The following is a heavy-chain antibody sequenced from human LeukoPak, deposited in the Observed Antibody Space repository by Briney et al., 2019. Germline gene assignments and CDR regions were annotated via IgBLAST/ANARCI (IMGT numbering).Heavy chain of an antibody. Sequence: PGGSLRLSCAASGFTFSSYSMNWVRQAPGKGLEWVSSISSSSSYIYYADSVKGRFTISRDNAKNSLYLQMNSLRAEDTAAYYCARGGPLNPYYDFWSGYPTYNWFDPWGQGTLVTVSS. J-gene: IGHJ5*02. CDR3: ARGGPLNPYYDFWSGYPTYNWFDP. V-gene: IGHV3-21*01. CDR2: ISSSSSYI. CDR1: GFTFSSYS. D-gene: IGHD3-3*01.